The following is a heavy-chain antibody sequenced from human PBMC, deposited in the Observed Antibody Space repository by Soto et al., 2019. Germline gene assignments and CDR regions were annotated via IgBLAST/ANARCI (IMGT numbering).Heavy chain of an antibody. CDR2: ISYDGSNK. CDR1: GFTFSSYA. V-gene: IGHV3-30-3*01. CDR3: ARASYYGSGSLPRDV. D-gene: IGHD3-10*01. J-gene: IGHJ6*02. Sequence: GSLRLSCAASGFTFSSYAMHWVRQAPGKGLEWVAVISYDGSNKYYADSVKGRFTISRDNSKNTLYLQMNSLRAEDTAVYYCARASYYGSGSLPRDVWGQGTTVTVSS.